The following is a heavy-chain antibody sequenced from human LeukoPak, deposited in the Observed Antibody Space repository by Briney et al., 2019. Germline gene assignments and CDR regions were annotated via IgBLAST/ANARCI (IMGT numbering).Heavy chain of an antibody. CDR3: ARASYDSSGYYFYPPDY. CDR1: GFTFSSYA. CDR2: ISGSGGST. J-gene: IGHJ4*02. Sequence: QSGGSLRLSCAASGFTFSSYAMSWVRQAPGKGLEWVSAISGSGGSTYYADSVKGRFTISRDNSKNTLYLQMDSLRAEDTAVYYCARASYDSSGYYFYPPDYWGQGTLVTVSS. D-gene: IGHD3-22*01. V-gene: IGHV3-23*01.